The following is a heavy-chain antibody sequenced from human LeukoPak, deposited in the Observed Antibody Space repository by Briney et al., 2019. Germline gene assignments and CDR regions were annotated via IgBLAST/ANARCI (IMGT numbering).Heavy chain of an antibody. V-gene: IGHV1-69*05. CDR1: GGTFSSYA. J-gene: IGHJ4*02. Sequence: SVKVSCKASGGTFSSYAISWVRQAPGKGLEWMGRIIPIFGTAIYAQKFQGRVTITTDESTSTAYMELSSLRSEDTAVYYCARGPYDSSGYYYKPFDYWGQGTLVTVSS. CDR2: IIPIFGTA. D-gene: IGHD3-22*01. CDR3: ARGPYDSSGYYYKPFDY.